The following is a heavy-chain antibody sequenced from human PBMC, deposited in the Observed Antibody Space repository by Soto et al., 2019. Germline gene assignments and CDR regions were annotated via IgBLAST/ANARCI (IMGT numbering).Heavy chain of an antibody. CDR2: INHSGST. CDR1: GGSFSGYY. CDR3: ATSNWFDP. J-gene: IGHJ5*02. Sequence: TSETLSLTCAVYGGSFSGYYWSWIRQPPGKGLEWIGEINHSGSTNYNPSLKSRVTISVDTSKNQFSLKLSSVTAADTAVNYCATSNWFDPWGQGTLVTVS. V-gene: IGHV4-34*01.